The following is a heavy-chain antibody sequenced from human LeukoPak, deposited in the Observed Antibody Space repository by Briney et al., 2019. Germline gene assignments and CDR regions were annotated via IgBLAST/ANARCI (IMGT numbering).Heavy chain of an antibody. V-gene: IGHV1-8*03. CDR2: MNPNSGNT. J-gene: IGHJ4*02. D-gene: IGHD1-7*01. CDR3: ARGTLTGTIGDY. CDR1: GYTFTSYD. Sequence: ASVKVSCKASGYTFTSYDINWVRQATGQGLEWMGWMNPNSGNTGYAQKFQGRVTITRNTSISTAYMELSSLRSEDTAVYYCARGTLTGTIGDYWGQGTLVTVSS.